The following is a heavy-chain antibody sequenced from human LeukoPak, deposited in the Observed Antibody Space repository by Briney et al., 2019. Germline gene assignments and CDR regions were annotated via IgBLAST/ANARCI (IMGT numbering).Heavy chain of an antibody. CDR1: GFTFSSYA. D-gene: IGHD5-18*01. CDR2: ISGSGGST. CDR3: AKTPIQLWFPGN. Sequence: PGGSLRLSCAASGFTFSSYAMSWVRQAPGKGLEWVSAISGSGGSTYYADSVKGRFTTSRDNSKNTLYLQMNSLRAEDTAVYYCAKTPIQLWFPGNWGQGTLVTVSS. J-gene: IGHJ4*02. V-gene: IGHV3-23*01.